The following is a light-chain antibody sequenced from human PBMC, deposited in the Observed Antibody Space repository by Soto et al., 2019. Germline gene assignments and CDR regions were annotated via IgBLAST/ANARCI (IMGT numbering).Light chain of an antibody. CDR1: QSVSNNY. Sequence: ESVLTQAPGALSLSPGERSTLSCRASQSVSNNYLAWHQQKPGXAPXXLIYGASNRATGIPDRFSGSGSGTEFTLTISRMEPEDFAVYYCQQYGSSGTFGQGTKVDI. V-gene: IGKV3-20*01. CDR2: GAS. J-gene: IGKJ1*01. CDR3: QQYGSSGT.